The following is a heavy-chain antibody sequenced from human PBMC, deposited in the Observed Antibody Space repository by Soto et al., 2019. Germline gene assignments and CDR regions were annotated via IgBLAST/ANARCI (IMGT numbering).Heavy chain of an antibody. J-gene: IGHJ3*02. Sequence: ASVKVSCKDSGYTFTSYGISWVRQAKEQGLEWMGWISAYNGNTNYAQKLQGRVTMTTDTSTSTAYMELRSLRSDDTAVYYCASSLDYGDYIVGYAFDIWGQGTMVTVSS. D-gene: IGHD4-17*01. CDR1: GYTFTSYG. V-gene: IGHV1-18*04. CDR2: ISAYNGNT. CDR3: ASSLDYGDYIVGYAFDI.